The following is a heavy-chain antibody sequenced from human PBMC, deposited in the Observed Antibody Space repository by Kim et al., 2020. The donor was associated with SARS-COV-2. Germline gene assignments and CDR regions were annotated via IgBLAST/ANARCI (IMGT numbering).Heavy chain of an antibody. CDR1: GFTFSSYG. D-gene: IGHD3-10*01. CDR3: ARGRGGQPFALYYFDY. Sequence: GGSLRLSCAASGFTFSSYGMHWVRQAPGKGLEWVAVISYDGSNKYYADSVKGRFTISRDNSKNTLYLQMNSLRAEDTAVYYCARGRGGQPFALYYFDYLGQGTLVTVSS. J-gene: IGHJ4*02. V-gene: IGHV3-33*05. CDR2: ISYDGSNK.